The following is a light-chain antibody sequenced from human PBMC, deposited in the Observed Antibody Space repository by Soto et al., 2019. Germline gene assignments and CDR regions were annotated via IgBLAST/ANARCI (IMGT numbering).Light chain of an antibody. CDR3: QHRMNWPLT. CDR2: GAS. V-gene: IGKV3-15*01. J-gene: IGKJ5*01. Sequence: DIVMTQSPATLSVSLGDRATLSCRASQSVSSNLAWYQLKPGQAPRLLLYGASTRATGIPARFSGSGSETDFTLTISTLEPEDFAVYYCQHRMNWPLTFGQGTLLEI. CDR1: QSVSSN.